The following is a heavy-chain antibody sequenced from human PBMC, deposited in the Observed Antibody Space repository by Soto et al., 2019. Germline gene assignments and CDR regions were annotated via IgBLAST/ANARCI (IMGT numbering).Heavy chain of an antibody. V-gene: IGHV1-69*08. D-gene: IGHD5-12*01. J-gene: IGHJ4*02. Sequence: QVQLVQSGAEVKKPGSSVKVSCKASGGTFSSYTISWVRQAPGQGLEWMGRIIPILGIANYAQKFQGRVTLTADKSTSTAYMELSSLRSEDTAVYYCARDEGIDGGYDRWGQGTLVTVSS. CDR2: IIPILGIA. CDR3: ARDEGIDGGYDR. CDR1: GGTFSSYT.